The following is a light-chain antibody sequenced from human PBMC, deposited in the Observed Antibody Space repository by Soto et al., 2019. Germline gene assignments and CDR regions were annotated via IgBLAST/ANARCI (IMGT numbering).Light chain of an antibody. Sequence: QSVLTQPASVSGSPGQSITISCTGTSIDVGSYNLVSWYQQHPGKAPKLMIYEGSKRPSGVSNRFSGSKSGNTASLTISGLQAEDEADYYCCSYAGSVYVFGTGTKVTVL. V-gene: IGLV2-23*01. CDR2: EGS. CDR3: CSYAGSVYV. CDR1: SIDVGSYNL. J-gene: IGLJ1*01.